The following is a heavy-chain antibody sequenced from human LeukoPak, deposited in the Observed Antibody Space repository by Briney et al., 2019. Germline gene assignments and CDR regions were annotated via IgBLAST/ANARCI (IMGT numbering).Heavy chain of an antibody. CDR2: INRSGAT. V-gene: IGHV4-34*01. Sequence: KPSETLSLTCAVSGGSFTGYFWTWIRQPPGKGLEWIGEINRSGATNYNPSLKSRVTISVDTSSHQFSLKLTSVTAADTAVYYCARGGMPTDYWGQGTLVTVSS. J-gene: IGHJ4*02. CDR1: GGSFTGYF. CDR3: ARGGMPTDY. D-gene: IGHD2-2*01.